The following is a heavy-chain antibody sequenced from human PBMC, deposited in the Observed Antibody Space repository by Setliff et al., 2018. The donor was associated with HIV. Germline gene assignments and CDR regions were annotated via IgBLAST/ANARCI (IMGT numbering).Heavy chain of an antibody. Sequence: SATLSLTFAVYGGSFSTYYWSWIRQSPGKRLEWLGEVNHSGGTNNNQTLKRRLIISPDASQNQFSLRLESVTAADTAVYFCARRILRCAFDFWGHGTLVTVS. J-gene: IGHJ4*01. D-gene: IGHD2-21*01. CDR1: GGSFSTYY. V-gene: IGHV4-34*01. CDR3: ARRILRCAFDF. CDR2: VNHSGGT.